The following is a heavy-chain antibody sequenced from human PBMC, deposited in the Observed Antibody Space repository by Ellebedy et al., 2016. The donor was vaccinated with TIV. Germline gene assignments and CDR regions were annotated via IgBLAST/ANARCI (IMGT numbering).Heavy chain of an antibody. CDR3: ARGPSTSAYLDS. V-gene: IGHV3-66*02. Sequence: GGSLRLSCAASGFTFSSYWMSWVRQAPGRGLEWVSTIYSSGGTYYAGSVKGRFTISRDTSTSTVYLQMDSLRTEDTAVYYCARGPSTSAYLDSWGQGALVIVSS. J-gene: IGHJ4*02. CDR1: GFTFSSYW. CDR2: IYSSGGT.